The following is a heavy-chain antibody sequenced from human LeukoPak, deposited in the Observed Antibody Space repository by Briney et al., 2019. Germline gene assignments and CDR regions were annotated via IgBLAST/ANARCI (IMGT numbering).Heavy chain of an antibody. D-gene: IGHD5-24*01. V-gene: IGHV1-2*02. J-gene: IGHJ6*02. CDR1: GYTFTGYY. CDR2: IKPNSGGT. CDR3: AGGAGYSPLRGYGMDV. Sequence: ASVKVSCKASGYTFTGYYMHWVRQAPGQGLERMGWIKPNSGGTNYTQKFQGRVTMTRDTSISTAYMELSRLRSDDTAVYYCAGGAGYSPLRGYGMDVWGQGTTVTVSS.